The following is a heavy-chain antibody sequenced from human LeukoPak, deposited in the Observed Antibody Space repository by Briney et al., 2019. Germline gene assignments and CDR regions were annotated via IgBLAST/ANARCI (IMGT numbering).Heavy chain of an antibody. J-gene: IGHJ4*02. CDR1: GYTFTSYG. Sequence: ASVKVSCKASGYTFTSYGISWVRQAPGQGLEWMGWISAYNGNTNYAQKLQGRVTMTTDTSTSTAYMELRSLRSDDTAVYYCASITYYYDSSGYYHRAFDYWGQGTLVTVSS. CDR3: ASITYYYDSSGYYHRAFDY. CDR2: ISAYNGNT. V-gene: IGHV1-18*01. D-gene: IGHD3-22*01.